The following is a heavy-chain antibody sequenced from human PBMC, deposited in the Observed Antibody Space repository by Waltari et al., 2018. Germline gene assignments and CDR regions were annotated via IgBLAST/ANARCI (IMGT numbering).Heavy chain of an antibody. CDR1: GYSISSGYY. CDR2: IYHGGST. V-gene: IGHV4-38-2*02. D-gene: IGHD4-17*01. CDR3: ARESDYGDYGGYGY. J-gene: IGHJ4*02. Sequence: QVQLQESGPGLVKPSETLSLTCAVSGYSISSGYYWGWIRQPPGKGLEWIGSIYHGGSTYSNPSLKSRVTIAVYTAKNQFSLKLSSVTAADTAWYYCARESDYGDYGGYGYWGQGTLVTVSS.